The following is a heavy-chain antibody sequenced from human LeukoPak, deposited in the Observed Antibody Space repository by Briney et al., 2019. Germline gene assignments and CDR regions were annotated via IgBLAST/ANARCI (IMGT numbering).Heavy chain of an antibody. CDR3: AKNGGLGYCSGGSCYFFDY. J-gene: IGHJ4*02. CDR1: GFTFSSYA. CDR2: TSGSGVST. V-gene: IGHV3-23*01. Sequence: GGSLRLSCAASGFTFSSYAMSWVRQAPGKGLEWVSATSGSGVSTYFADSVKGRFTISRDNAKNSLYLQMNSLRAEDTALYYCAKNGGLGYCSGGSCYFFDYWGQGTLVTVSS. D-gene: IGHD2-15*01.